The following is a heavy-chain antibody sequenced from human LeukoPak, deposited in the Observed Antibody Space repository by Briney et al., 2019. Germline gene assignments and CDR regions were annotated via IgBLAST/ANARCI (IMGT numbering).Heavy chain of an antibody. V-gene: IGHV4-4*02. CDR1: GGSISSSNW. CDR3: ARILTHYYDSSGYYSRYFDL. CDR2: IYHSGST. J-gene: IGHJ2*01. Sequence: SGTLSLTCAVSGGSISSSNWWSCVRQPPGKGLEWIGEIYHSGSTNYNPSLKSRVTISVDKSKNQFSLKLSSVTAADTAVYYCARILTHYYDSSGYYSRYFDLWGRGTLVTVSS. D-gene: IGHD3-22*01.